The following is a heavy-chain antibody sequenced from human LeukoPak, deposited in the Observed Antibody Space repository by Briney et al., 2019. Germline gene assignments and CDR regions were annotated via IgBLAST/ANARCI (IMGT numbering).Heavy chain of an antibody. J-gene: IGHJ5*02. V-gene: IGHV1-69*13. CDR2: IIPFFGTA. CDR3: ARDPRRLAGPPATYWFDP. Sequence: SVKVSCKASGGTFTNYAISWVRQAPGQGLEWMGGIIPFFGTADYAQKFQGRVTITADESTSTASMELSSLTSEDTTVYYCARDPRRLAGPPATYWFDPWGQGTLVTVSS. CDR1: GGTFTNYA. D-gene: IGHD6-19*01.